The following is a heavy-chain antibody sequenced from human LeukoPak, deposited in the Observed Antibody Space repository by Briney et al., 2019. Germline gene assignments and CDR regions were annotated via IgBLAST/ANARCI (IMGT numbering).Heavy chain of an antibody. D-gene: IGHD3-22*01. J-gene: IGHJ4*02. V-gene: IGHV1-2*02. CDR1: GYTFTDYY. CDR2: INPDSGGT. CDR3: ARIAIIPADASGYYPLGF. Sequence: ASVKVSCKASGYTFTDYYIHWVRQAPGQGLEWMGWINPDSGGTFYAKRFQDSVTMTSDTSISTAYMELRRLRSADTALYYCARIAIIPADASGYYPLGFWGQGSLVTVSS.